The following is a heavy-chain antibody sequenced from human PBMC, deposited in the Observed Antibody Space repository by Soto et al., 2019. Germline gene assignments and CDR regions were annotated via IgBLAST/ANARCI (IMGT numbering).Heavy chain of an antibody. D-gene: IGHD5-18*01. CDR1: GGSISSSNW. CDR3: ARYTAMVPSYYYYGMDV. Sequence: SGTLSLTCAVSGGSISSSNWWSWVRQPPGKGLEWIGEIYHSGSTNYNPSLKSRVTISVDKSKNQFSLKLSSVTAADTAVYYCARYTAMVPSYYYYGMDVWGQGTTVTVSS. V-gene: IGHV4-4*02. J-gene: IGHJ6*02. CDR2: IYHSGST.